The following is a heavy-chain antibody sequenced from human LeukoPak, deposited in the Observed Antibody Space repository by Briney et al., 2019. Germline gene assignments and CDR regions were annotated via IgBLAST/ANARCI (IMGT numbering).Heavy chain of an antibody. CDR3: AAMYGGSY. Sequence: GGSLRLSCAAPGFTFSSYGMNWVRQAPGKGLEWVSTTSGSGSSPNYSDSVKGRFTISRDNAKNSLYLQMNSLRAEDTALYYCAAMYGGSYWGQGTLVTVSS. V-gene: IGHV3-23*01. CDR2: TSGSGSSP. CDR1: GFTFSSYG. D-gene: IGHD1-26*01. J-gene: IGHJ4*02.